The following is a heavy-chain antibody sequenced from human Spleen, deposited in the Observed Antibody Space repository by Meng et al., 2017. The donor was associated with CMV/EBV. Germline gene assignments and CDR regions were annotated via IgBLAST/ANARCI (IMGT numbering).Heavy chain of an antibody. V-gene: IGHV4-34*01. CDR1: GGSFSGYY. J-gene: IGHJ4*02. Sequence: SETLSLTCAVFGGSFSGYYWSWIRQPPGKGLEWIGEINHSGSTNYNPSLKGRVTISIDRYKNQFSLSLSSVTAADTALYYCARFEYASSALDYWGQGTLVTVSS. CDR3: ARFEYASSALDY. D-gene: IGHD6-6*01. CDR2: INHSGST.